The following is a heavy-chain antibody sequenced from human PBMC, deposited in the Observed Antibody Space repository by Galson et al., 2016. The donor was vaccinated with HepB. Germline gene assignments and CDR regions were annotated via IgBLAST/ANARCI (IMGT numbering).Heavy chain of an antibody. CDR3: ARGLTGAHSDFWSAARWYGRQGRWFDP. J-gene: IGHJ5*02. Sequence: SETLSLTCAVYGGSFSDYYWSWLRQPPGKGLEWIGEINQSGSTNYNPSLKSRVTISVGTSKNQFSLKLSSVTAADTAVYYCARGLTGAHSDFWSAARWYGRQGRWFDPWGQGTLVTVPS. D-gene: IGHD3-3*01. CDR2: INQSGST. CDR1: GGSFSDYY. V-gene: IGHV4-34*01.